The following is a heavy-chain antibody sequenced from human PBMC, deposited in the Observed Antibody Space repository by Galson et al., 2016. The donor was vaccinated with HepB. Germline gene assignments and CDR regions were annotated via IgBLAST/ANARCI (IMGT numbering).Heavy chain of an antibody. CDR1: GFSFSSYE. V-gene: IGHV3-48*03. Sequence: SLRLSCAASGFSFSSYEMNWVRQAPGKGLEWVAYTNAGGGKPNYPDTVRGRFTISRDNAKESLYLQMNSQTAEVTGIYYCVRDGATWHFDFWGRGTLVTVSS. D-gene: IGHD1-26*01. CDR3: VRDGATWHFDF. J-gene: IGHJ2*01. CDR2: TNAGGGKP.